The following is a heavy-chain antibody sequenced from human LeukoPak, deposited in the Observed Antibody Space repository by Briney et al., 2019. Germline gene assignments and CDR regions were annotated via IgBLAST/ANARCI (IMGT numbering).Heavy chain of an antibody. Sequence: GGSLRLSCAASGFTFSSYSMNWVRQAPGKGLEWVSYISSSSSTIYYADSVKGRFTISRDSAKNTLYLQMNSLRAEDTAVYYCARDGEVAYFDYWGQGTLVTVSS. CDR3: ARDGEVAYFDY. J-gene: IGHJ4*02. D-gene: IGHD3-16*01. CDR2: ISSSSSTI. V-gene: IGHV3-48*04. CDR1: GFTFSSYS.